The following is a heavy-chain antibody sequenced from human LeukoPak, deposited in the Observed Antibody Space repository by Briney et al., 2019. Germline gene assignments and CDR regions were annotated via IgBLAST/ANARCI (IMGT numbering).Heavy chain of an antibody. CDR3: ARGRRVSVLRFLEWARKKNWFDP. D-gene: IGHD3-3*01. Sequence: SETLPLTCAVYGGSFSGYYWSWIRQPPGKGLEWIGEINHSGSTNYNPSLKSRVTISVDTSKNQFSLKLSSVTAADTAVYYCARGRRVSVLRFLEWARKKNWFDPWGQGTLVTVSS. J-gene: IGHJ5*02. CDR1: GGSFSGYY. CDR2: INHSGST. V-gene: IGHV4-34*01.